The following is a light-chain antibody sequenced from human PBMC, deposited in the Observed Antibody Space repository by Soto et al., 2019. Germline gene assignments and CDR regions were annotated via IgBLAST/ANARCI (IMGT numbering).Light chain of an antibody. J-gene: IGLJ2*01. CDR2: DVS. Sequence: QSALTQPPSVSGSPGQSVTIPCTGTPYNYVTWYQQHAGKAPKLIIYDVSKRPSGVSERFSGSKSGYTASLTISGLQAEDEADYHCCASAGNYVGIFGGGTKVT. CDR1: PYNY. V-gene: IGLV2-11*01. CDR3: CASAGNYVGI.